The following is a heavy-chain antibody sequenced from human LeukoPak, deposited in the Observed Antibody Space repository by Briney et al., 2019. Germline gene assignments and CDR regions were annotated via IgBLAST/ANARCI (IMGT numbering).Heavy chain of an antibody. CDR2: INPNSGGT. J-gene: IGHJ5*02. D-gene: IGHD3-16*01. V-gene: IGHV1-2*02. Sequence: ASVKVSCKASGYTFTGYYMHWVRQAPGQGLEWMGWINPNSGGTNYAQKFQGRVTMTRNTSIRTAYMELSSLISEDTAVYYCVRAESGGGRNWFDPWGQGTLVTVSS. CDR3: VRAESGGGRNWFDP. CDR1: GYTFTGYY.